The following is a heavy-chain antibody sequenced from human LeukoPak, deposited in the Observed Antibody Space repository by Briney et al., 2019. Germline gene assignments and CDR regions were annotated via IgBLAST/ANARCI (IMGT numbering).Heavy chain of an antibody. Sequence: ASVKDSCKASGYTFTGYYMHWVRQAPGQGLEWMGWINPNSGGTNYAQKFQGRVTMTRDTSISTAYMELSRLRSDDTAVYYCARFTFGGVNALDYWGQGTLVTVSS. V-gene: IGHV1-2*02. D-gene: IGHD3-16*01. CDR1: GYTFTGYY. J-gene: IGHJ4*02. CDR3: ARFTFGGVNALDY. CDR2: INPNSGGT.